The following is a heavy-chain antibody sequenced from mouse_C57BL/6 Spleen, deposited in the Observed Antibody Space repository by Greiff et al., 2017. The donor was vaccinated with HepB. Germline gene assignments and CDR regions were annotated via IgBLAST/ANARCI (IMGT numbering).Heavy chain of an antibody. J-gene: IGHJ2*01. Sequence: EVQVVESGGGLVKPGGSLKLSCAASGFTFSDYGMHWVRQAPEKGLEWVAYISSGSSTIYYADTVKGRFTISRDNAKNTLFLQMTSLRSEDTAMYYCASQGENYGNPLFDYWGQGTTLTVSS. CDR1: GFTFSDYG. D-gene: IGHD2-1*01. CDR3: ASQGENYGNPLFDY. CDR2: ISSGSSTI. V-gene: IGHV5-17*01.